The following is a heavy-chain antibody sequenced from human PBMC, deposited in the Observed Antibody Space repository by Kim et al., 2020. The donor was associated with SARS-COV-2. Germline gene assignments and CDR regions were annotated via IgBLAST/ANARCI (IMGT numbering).Heavy chain of an antibody. D-gene: IGHD3-16*02. J-gene: IGHJ5*02. Sequence: GESLKISCKGSGYSFTSYWISWVRQMPGKGLEWMGRIDPSDSYTNYSPSFQGHVTISADKSISTAYLQWSSLKASDTAMYYCASTVIMITFGGVIDNNWFDPWGQGTLVTVSS. CDR2: IDPSDSYT. V-gene: IGHV5-10-1*01. CDR3: ASTVIMITFGGVIDNNWFDP. CDR1: GYSFTSYW.